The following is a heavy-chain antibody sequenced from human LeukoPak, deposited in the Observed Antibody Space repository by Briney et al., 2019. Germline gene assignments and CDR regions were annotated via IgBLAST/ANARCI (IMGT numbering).Heavy chain of an antibody. Sequence: GGSLRLSCAASGFTFDDYAMHWVRQAPGKGLEWVSGISWNSGNIGYADSVKGRFTISRDNAKNSLYLQMNSLRAEDTAVYYCARSVGGYDSSGPRNWFDPWGQGTLVTVSS. J-gene: IGHJ5*02. D-gene: IGHD3-22*01. V-gene: IGHV3-9*01. CDR1: GFTFDDYA. CDR2: ISWNSGNI. CDR3: ARSVGGYDSSGPRNWFDP.